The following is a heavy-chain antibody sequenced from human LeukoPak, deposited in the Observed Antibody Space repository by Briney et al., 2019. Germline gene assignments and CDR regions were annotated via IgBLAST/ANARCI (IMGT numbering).Heavy chain of an antibody. CDR3: ARSVAATPCNWFNP. J-gene: IGHJ5*01. D-gene: IGHD2-15*01. CDR2: INPNSGGT. Sequence: ASVRVSRKASGYTFTDYYMHWVRQAPGQGLEWMGWINPNSGGTKYAQKFQVRVIMTRDITSAYMELSRLTSDDTAVYYCARSVAATPCNWFNPWGQGSLVTVSS. V-gene: IGHV1-2*02. CDR1: GYTFTDYY.